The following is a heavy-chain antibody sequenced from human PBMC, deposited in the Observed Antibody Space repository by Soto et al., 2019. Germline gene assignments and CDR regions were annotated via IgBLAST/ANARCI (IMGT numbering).Heavy chain of an antibody. V-gene: IGHV5-51*01. D-gene: IGHD1-1*01. CDR1: GYSFTSYW. Sequence: PGESLKISCKGSGYSFTSYWIGWVRQMPGKGLEWMGIIYPGDSDTRYSPSVQGQVTISADKSISTAYLQWSSLKASDTAMYYCARQGTEIHYGMDVWGQGTTVTVSS. J-gene: IGHJ6*02. CDR3: ARQGTEIHYGMDV. CDR2: IYPGDSDT.